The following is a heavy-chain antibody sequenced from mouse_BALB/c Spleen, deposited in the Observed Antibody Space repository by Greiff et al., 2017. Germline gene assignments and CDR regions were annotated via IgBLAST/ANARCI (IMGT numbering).Heavy chain of an antibody. V-gene: IGHV5-6-5*01. CDR2: ISSGGST. CDR1: GFTFSSYA. J-gene: IGHJ4*01. Sequence: EVKLMESGGGLVQPGGSLKLSCAASGFTFSSYAMSWVRQTPEKRLEWVASISSGGSTYYPDSVKGRFTISRDNARNILYLQMSSLRSEDTAMYYCASGGYYAMDYWGQGTSVTVSS. CDR3: ASGGYYAMDY.